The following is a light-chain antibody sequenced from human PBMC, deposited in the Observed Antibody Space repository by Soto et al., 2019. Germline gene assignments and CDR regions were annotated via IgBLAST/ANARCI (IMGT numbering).Light chain of an antibody. CDR1: PSVRGD. CDR3: QQCNNVEST. V-gene: IGKV3-15*01. CDR2: GTS. Sequence: IMTQSPASLSVSPGERVTLSCRASPSVRGDLAWFPQQPGKSPMRXIHGTSTRASAVLDTLSGXGSGPDFTLTIDSLRSEDFAVYYCQQCNNVESTFRQGTKVDIK. J-gene: IGKJ1*01.